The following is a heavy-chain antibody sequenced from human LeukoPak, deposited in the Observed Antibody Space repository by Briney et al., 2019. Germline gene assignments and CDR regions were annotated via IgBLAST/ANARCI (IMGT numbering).Heavy chain of an antibody. J-gene: IGHJ4*02. D-gene: IGHD2-15*01. V-gene: IGHV4-34*01. CDR3: ARHALGYCSGGSCPIDY. CDR1: GGSFSGYY. CDR2: INHSGST. Sequence: SETLSLTCAVYGGSFSGYYWSWIRQPPGKGLEWIGEINHSGSTNYNPSLKSRVTISVDTSKNQFSLKLSSVTAADTAVYYCARHALGYCSGGSCPIDYWGQGTLVTVSS.